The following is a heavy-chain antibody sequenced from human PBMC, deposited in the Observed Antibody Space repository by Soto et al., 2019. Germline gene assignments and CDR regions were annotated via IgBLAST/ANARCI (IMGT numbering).Heavy chain of an antibody. CDR2: ISYDGSNK. V-gene: IGHV3-30*18. Sequence: PGGXLRLSCAASGFTFSSYGMHWVRQAPGKGLEWVAVISYDGSNKYYADSVKGRFTVSRDNSKNTLYLQMNSLRAEDTAVYYCAKEFMDFWSGYPHHYFDYWGQGTLVTVSS. J-gene: IGHJ4*02. CDR3: AKEFMDFWSGYPHHYFDY. CDR1: GFTFSSYG. D-gene: IGHD3-3*01.